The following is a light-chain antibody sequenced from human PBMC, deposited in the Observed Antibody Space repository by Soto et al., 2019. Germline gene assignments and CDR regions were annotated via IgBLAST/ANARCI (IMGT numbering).Light chain of an antibody. V-gene: IGKV4-1*01. CDR1: QSVIYSSNNKNY. J-gene: IGKJ4*02. CDR2: WAS. CDR3: QQYYSTPRT. Sequence: DIVMTQSPESLAVSLGERATINCKSSQSVIYSSNNKNYLAWYQQKPGQPPKLLIYWASTREFGVPDRFSGSGSGTDFTLTISSLQAEDVAVYYCQQYYSTPRTFGGGTKVDI.